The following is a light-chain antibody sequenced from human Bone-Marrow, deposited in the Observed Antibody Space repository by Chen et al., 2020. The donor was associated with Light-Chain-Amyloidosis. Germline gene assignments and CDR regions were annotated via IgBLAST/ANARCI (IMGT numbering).Light chain of an antibody. J-gene: IGLJ3*02. CDR1: NIGSTS. V-gene: IGLV3-21*02. CDR2: DDS. CDR3: QVWDRSSDRPV. Sequence: SYVLTQPSSVSVAPGQTATIACGGNNIGSTSVHWYQQPPGQAPLLVVYDDSDRPSGIPERLSGSNSVHTAPLTISRVEAGDEADYYCQVWDRSSDRPVFGGGTKLTVL.